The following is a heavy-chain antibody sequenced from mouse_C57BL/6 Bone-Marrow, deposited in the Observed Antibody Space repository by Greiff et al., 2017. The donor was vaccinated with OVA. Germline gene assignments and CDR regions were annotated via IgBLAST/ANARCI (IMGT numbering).Heavy chain of an antibody. Sequence: DVHLVESGPGLVKPSQSLSLTCSVTGYSITSGYYWNWIRQFPGNKLEWMGYISYDGSNNYNPSLKNRISITRDTSKNQFFLKLNSVTTEDTATYYCARTGTMGFYYAMDYWGQGTSVTVSS. D-gene: IGHD4-1*01. J-gene: IGHJ4*01. CDR1: GYSITSGYY. CDR2: ISYDGSN. V-gene: IGHV3-6*01. CDR3: ARTGTMGFYYAMDY.